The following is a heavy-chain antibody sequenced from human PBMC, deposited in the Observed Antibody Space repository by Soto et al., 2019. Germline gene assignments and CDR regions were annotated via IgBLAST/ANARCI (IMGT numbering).Heavy chain of an antibody. CDR1: GFTVSSNY. V-gene: IGHV3-66*01. Sequence: GGSLRLSCAASGFTVSSNYMSWVRQAPGKGLEWVSVIYSGGSTYYADSVKGRFTISGDNSKNTLYLQMNSLRAEDTAVYYCASPGIAVAAIDYWGQGTLVTVSS. D-gene: IGHD6-19*01. CDR2: IYSGGST. CDR3: ASPGIAVAAIDY. J-gene: IGHJ4*02.